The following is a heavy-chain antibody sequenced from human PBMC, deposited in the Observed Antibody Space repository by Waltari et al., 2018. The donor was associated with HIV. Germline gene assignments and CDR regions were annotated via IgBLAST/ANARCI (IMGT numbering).Heavy chain of an antibody. J-gene: IGHJ4*02. Sequence: QVQLVQSGAEVKKPGSSVTISCKASGGAFISHSFNWVRQAPGQGLEWMGRVLPVAGTANKAQSFQYRVTITADKITTTVYMELRSLRLDDPAMYYCASARETMGVDFDSWGQGTPVTV. V-gene: IGHV1-69*08. D-gene: IGHD3-10*01. CDR3: ASARETMGVDFDS. CDR1: GGAFISHS. CDR2: VLPVAGTA.